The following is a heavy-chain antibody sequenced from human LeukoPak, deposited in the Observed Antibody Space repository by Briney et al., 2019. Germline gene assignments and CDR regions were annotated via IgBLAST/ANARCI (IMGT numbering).Heavy chain of an antibody. D-gene: IGHD5-18*01. J-gene: IGHJ5*02. CDR2: IYPGDSDT. V-gene: IGHV5-51*01. CDR3: ARHLRLWQNWFDP. CDR1: GDSFTSYW. Sequence: GESLRISCRGSGDSFTSYWIDWVRQMPGKGLEWMGVIYPGDSDTRYSPSFQGQVTISADKSITTAYLQWSNLKASDTAMYYCARHLRLWQNWFDPWGQGTLVTVSS.